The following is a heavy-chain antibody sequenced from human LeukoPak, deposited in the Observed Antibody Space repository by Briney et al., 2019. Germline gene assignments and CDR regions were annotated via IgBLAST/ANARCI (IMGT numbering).Heavy chain of an antibody. D-gene: IGHD1-26*01. J-gene: IGHJ4*02. V-gene: IGHV3-30*18. CDR2: ISYDGSNE. CDR3: AKDSGSYYFDY. Sequence: PGGSLRLSCAASGFTFSSYGMHWVRQAPGKGLEWVAVISYDGSNEYYADSVKGRFTISRDNSKNTLYLQMNSLRAEDTAVYYCAKDSGSYYFDYWGQGTLVTVSS. CDR1: GFTFSSYG.